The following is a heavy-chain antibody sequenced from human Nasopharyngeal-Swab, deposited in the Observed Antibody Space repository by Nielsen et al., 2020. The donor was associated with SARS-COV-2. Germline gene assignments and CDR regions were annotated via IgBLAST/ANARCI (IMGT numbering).Heavy chain of an antibody. V-gene: IGHV4-39*01. CDR1: GGSISSSSYY. CDR2: IYYSGST. Sequence: SETPSLTCTVSGGSISSSSYYWGWIRQPPGKGLEWIGSIYYSGSTYYNPSLKSRVTISVDTSKNQFSLKLSSVTAADTAVYYCARLGFSGSYDYWGQGTLVTVSS. J-gene: IGHJ4*02. D-gene: IGHD1-26*01. CDR3: ARLGFSGSYDY.